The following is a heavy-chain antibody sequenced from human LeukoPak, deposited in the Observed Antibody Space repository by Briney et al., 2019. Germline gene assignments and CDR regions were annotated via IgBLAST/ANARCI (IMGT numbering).Heavy chain of an antibody. J-gene: IGHJ5*02. D-gene: IGHD6-13*01. CDR3: ARISPDGAAAGNAFDP. CDR2: IYTSGST. CDR1: GGSISSYY. V-gene: IGHV4-4*07. Sequence: SETLSLTCTVSGGSISSYYWSWIRQPAGKGLEWIGRIYTSGSTNYNPSLKSRVTMSVDTSKNQFSLKLSSVTAADTAVYYCARISPDGAAAGNAFDPWGQGTLVTVSS.